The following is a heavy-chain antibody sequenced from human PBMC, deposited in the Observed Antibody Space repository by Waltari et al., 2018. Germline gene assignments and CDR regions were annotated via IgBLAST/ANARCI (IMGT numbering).Heavy chain of an antibody. CDR2: INSDWTTS. CDR1: GFTFSSYW. V-gene: IGHV3-74*01. D-gene: IGHD3-16*02. J-gene: IGHJ3*02. CDR3: AELSSSAFDI. Sequence: EVQLVESGGGLVQPGGSLRLACAASGFTFSSYWMHWVRQAAGKGLVWFSRINSDWTTSGYADSVRGRFTISRDNAKDTLFLQMNSLRAEDTAVYYCAELSSSAFDIWGQGTMVTVSS.